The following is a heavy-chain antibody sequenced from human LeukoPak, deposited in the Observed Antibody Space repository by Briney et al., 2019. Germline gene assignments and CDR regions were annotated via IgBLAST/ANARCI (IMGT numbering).Heavy chain of an antibody. CDR2: ISGSGDST. CDR1: GFTFNKYG. Sequence: GGSLRLSCAASGFTFNKYGMSWVRQAPGKGLEWVSSISGSGDSTYYADSVKGRFTISSDNSKNTLYLQMNSLRAEDTAVYCCARGINSYVAGTEGYYFDYWGQGTLVTVSS. V-gene: IGHV3-23*01. J-gene: IGHJ4*02. D-gene: IGHD6-19*01. CDR3: ARGINSYVAGTEGYYFDY.